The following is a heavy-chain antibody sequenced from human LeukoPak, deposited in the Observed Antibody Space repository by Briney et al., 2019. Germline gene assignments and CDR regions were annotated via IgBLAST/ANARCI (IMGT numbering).Heavy chain of an antibody. Sequence: GGFLRLSCAASGFSFSSFAMAWVRQAPGKWLEWVSTIRSNGATAYNADSVKGRFTIPRDNPEKTVYLQMNSLRVEDTAIYHGARGQEFDDGVFDSWGHGTLVTVSS. CDR2: IRSNGATA. CDR3: ARGQEFDDGVFDS. CDR1: GFSFSSFA. V-gene: IGHV3-23*01. J-gene: IGHJ4*01. D-gene: IGHD1-1*01.